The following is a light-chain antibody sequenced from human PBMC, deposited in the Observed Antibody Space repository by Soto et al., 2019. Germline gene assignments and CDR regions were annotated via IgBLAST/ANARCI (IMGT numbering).Light chain of an antibody. CDR2: GAS. V-gene: IGKV3-20*01. Sequence: EIVLTQSPGTLSLSPGERATLSCRASQSVSSNLAWYQQKPGQAPRLLIHGASARASGIPDRFSGSGSGTDFTLTISRLEPADSAVYYCQQYGSSPTFGGGTKVDIK. J-gene: IGKJ4*01. CDR3: QQYGSSPT. CDR1: QSVSSN.